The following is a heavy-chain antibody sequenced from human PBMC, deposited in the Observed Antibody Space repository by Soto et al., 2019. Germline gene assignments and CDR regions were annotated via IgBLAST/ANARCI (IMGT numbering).Heavy chain of an antibody. D-gene: IGHD2-15*01. Sequence: PGESLKISCKGSGYSFTSYWIGWVRQMPGKGLEWMGIVYPGDSDTRYSPSFQGQVTISADKSISTAYLQWSSLKASDTAMYYCARCLCSGGSCYYYYMDVWGKGTTVTVSS. V-gene: IGHV5-51*01. CDR2: VYPGDSDT. CDR3: ARCLCSGGSCYYYYMDV. CDR1: GYSFTSYW. J-gene: IGHJ6*03.